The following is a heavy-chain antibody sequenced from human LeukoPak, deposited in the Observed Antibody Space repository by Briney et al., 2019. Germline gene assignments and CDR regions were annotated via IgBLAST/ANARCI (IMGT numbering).Heavy chain of an antibody. CDR3: ARDIRYFDWLPPYYFDY. D-gene: IGHD3-9*01. V-gene: IGHV4-4*07. CDR1: GGSISSYY. Sequence: PSETLSLTCTVSGGSISSYYWSWIRQPAGKGLEWIGRIYTSGSTNYNPSLKSRATMSVDTSKNQFSLKLSSVTAADTVVYYCARDIRYFDWLPPYYFDYWGQGTLVTVSS. J-gene: IGHJ4*02. CDR2: IYTSGST.